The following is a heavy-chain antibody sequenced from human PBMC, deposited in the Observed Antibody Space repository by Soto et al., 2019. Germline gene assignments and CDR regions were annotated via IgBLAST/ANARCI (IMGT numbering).Heavy chain of an antibody. CDR2: ISYDGSNK. CDR1: GFTFSSYG. V-gene: IGHV3-30*18. Sequence: GGSLRLSCAASGFTFSSYGMHWVRQAPGKGLEWVAVISYDGSNKYYADSVKGRFTISRDNSKNTLYLQMNSLRAEDTAVYYCAKDKQWLVGKADYWGQGTLVTVSS. D-gene: IGHD6-19*01. J-gene: IGHJ4*02. CDR3: AKDKQWLVGKADY.